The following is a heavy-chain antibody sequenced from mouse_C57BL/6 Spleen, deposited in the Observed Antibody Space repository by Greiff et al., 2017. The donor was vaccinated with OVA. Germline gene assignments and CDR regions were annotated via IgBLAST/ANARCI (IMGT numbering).Heavy chain of an antibody. CDR3: ARDRGNGNYWYFDV. D-gene: IGHD2-1*01. CDR2: INYDGSST. Sequence: EVQVVESEGGLVQPGRSMKLSCTASGFTFSDYYMAWVRQVPEKGLEWVANINYDGSSTYYLDSLKSRFIISRDNAKNILYLQMSSLKSEDTATYYCARDRGNGNYWYFDVWGTGTTVTVSS. J-gene: IGHJ1*03. CDR1: GFTFSDYY. V-gene: IGHV5-16*01.